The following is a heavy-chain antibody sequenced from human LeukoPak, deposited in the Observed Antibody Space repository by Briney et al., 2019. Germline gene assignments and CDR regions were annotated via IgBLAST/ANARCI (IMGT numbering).Heavy chain of an antibody. D-gene: IGHD3-10*01. Sequence: PSETLSLTCAVYGGSFSGYYWSWIRQPPGKGLEWIGEINHSGSTNYNPSLKSRVTISVDTSKSQFSLKLRSVTAADTAVYYCARKAGTYYYGSGSYFNFDYWGQGTLVTVSS. V-gene: IGHV4-34*01. CDR2: INHSGST. J-gene: IGHJ4*02. CDR3: ARKAGTYYYGSGSYFNFDY. CDR1: GGSFSGYY.